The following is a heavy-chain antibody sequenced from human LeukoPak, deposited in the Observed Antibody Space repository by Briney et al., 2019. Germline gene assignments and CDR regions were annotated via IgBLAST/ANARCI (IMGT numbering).Heavy chain of an antibody. CDR3: ARTTEGGYTYDYFYYYYMDV. CDR2: ISAYNGNT. CDR1: GYTFTGYY. J-gene: IGHJ6*03. D-gene: IGHD5-18*01. V-gene: IGHV1-18*04. Sequence: ASVKVSCKASGYTFTGYYMHWVRQAPGQGLEWMGWISAYNGNTNYAQKLQGRVTMTTDTSTSTAYMELRSLRSDGTAVYYCARTTEGGYTYDYFYYYYMDVWGKGTTVTISS.